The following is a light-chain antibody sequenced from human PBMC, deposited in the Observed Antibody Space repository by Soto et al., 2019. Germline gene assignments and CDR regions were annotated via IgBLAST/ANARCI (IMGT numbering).Light chain of an antibody. J-gene: IGKJ2*01. V-gene: IGKV3-20*01. CDR1: QSVSSNY. CDR2: SAS. CDR3: QQYGSSPPYT. Sequence: EIVLTQSPGTLSLSPGERATLSCRASQSVSSNYLAWYQQKPGQAPRLLISSASSRATGIPDRFSGSGSGTDFTLTISRLEPEDFAVYYCQQYGSSPPYTFGQGTKVEIK.